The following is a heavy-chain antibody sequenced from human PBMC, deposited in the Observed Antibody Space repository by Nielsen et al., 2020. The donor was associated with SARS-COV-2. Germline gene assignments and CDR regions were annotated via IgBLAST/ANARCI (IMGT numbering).Heavy chain of an antibody. D-gene: IGHD3-3*01. CDR2: VSRDGSDT. CDR3: AKDVWSGAHQIGPDY. Sequence: GGSLRLSCAASGFTFANYGIHWVRQVAGRGLEWVAIVSRDGSDTFYVDSVKGRFTIPRDNSKNTAYLQMNSLRAEDTAVYHCAKDVWSGAHQIGPDYWGQGTLVTVSS. V-gene: IGHV3-30*18. J-gene: IGHJ4*02. CDR1: GFTFANYG.